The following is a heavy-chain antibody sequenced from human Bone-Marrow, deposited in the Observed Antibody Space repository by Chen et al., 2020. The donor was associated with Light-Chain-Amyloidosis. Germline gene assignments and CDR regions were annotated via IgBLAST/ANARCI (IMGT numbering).Heavy chain of an antibody. CDR3: ARTSSGSYSVEY. CDR1: GFTFSSYG. CDR2: VSYDRTNK. J-gene: IGHJ4*02. D-gene: IGHD1-26*01. V-gene: IGHV3-30*03. Sequence: QVQLVESGGGVVQPGRSLRLSCAASGFTFSSYGMHWDRQAPGKGLEWVAVVSYDRTNKYYSDSVKGRFTISRDNSRNTLFLQMNSLRAEDTAVYYCARTSSGSYSVEYWGQGTLVTVSS.